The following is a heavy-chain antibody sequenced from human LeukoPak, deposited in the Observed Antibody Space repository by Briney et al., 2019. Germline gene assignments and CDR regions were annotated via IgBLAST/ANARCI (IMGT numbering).Heavy chain of an antibody. CDR2: IIPIFGTA. V-gene: IGHV1-69*05. Sequence: GASVKVSCKASGYTFTSYDINWVRQAPGQGLEWMGGIIPIFGTANYAQKFQGRVTITTDESTSTAYMELSSLRSEDTAVYYCARGELHYDSSGYSFDYWGQGTLVTVSS. CDR1: GYTFTSYD. D-gene: IGHD3-22*01. CDR3: ARGELHYDSSGYSFDY. J-gene: IGHJ4*02.